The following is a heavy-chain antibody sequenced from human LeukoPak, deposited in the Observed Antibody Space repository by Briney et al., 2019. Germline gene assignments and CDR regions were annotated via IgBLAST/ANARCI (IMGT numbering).Heavy chain of an antibody. CDR1: GYTFTSYG. CDR3: ARADIVVVVAASWFDP. CDR2: ISAYNGNT. Sequence: ASVKVSCKASGYTFTSYGISWVRQAPGQGLEWMGWISAYNGNTNYAQKLQGRVTMTTDTSTSTAYMELRSLRSDDTAVNYCARADIVVVVAASWFDPWGQGTLVTVSS. D-gene: IGHD2-15*01. V-gene: IGHV1-18*01. J-gene: IGHJ5*02.